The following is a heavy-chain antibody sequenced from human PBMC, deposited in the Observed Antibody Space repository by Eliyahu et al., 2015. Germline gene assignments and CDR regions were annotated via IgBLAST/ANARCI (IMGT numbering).Heavy chain of an antibody. J-gene: IGHJ1*01. CDR1: GGSFXGYY. CDR2: INHSGST. V-gene: IGHV4-34*01. Sequence: QVQLQQWGAGLLKPSETLSLTCXXXGGSFXGYYWSWIRQPPGKGLEWIGEINHSGSTNYNPSLKSRVTISVDTSKNQFSLKLSSVTAADTAVYYCARGLSSSGWYLGYFQHWGQGTLVTVSS. CDR3: ARGLSSSGWYLGYFQH. D-gene: IGHD6-19*01.